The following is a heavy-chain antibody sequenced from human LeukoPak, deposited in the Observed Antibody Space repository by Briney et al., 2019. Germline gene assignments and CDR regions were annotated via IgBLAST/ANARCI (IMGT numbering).Heavy chain of an antibody. Sequence: PGGSLRLSCVVSGFTFKNYAMSWVRQAPGKGLEWVSTIGSSGDATNYADSVKGRFTMSRDNSSNTLFLQMNTLRAEDTAVYYCAKWAYYDFWSGHYKSHFDSWGQGTLVTVSS. D-gene: IGHD3-3*01. CDR2: IGSSGDAT. CDR3: AKWAYYDFWSGHYKSHFDS. CDR1: GFTFKNYA. V-gene: IGHV3-23*01. J-gene: IGHJ4*02.